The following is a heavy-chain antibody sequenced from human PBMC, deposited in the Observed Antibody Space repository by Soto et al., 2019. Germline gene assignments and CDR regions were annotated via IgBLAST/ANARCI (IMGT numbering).Heavy chain of an antibody. CDR2: INHSGST. V-gene: IGHV4-34*01. CDR3: ARAIPRAYCSGGSCYPSNYYDYYYMDV. Sequence: QVQLQQWGAGLLKPSETLSLTCAVYGGSFSGYYWSWIRQPPGKGLEWIGEINHSGSTNYNPSLKSRVTISVDTSKNQFSLKLSSVIAADTAVYYCARAIPRAYCSGGSCYPSNYYDYYYMDVWGKGTTVTVSS. D-gene: IGHD2-15*01. CDR1: GGSFSGYY. J-gene: IGHJ6*03.